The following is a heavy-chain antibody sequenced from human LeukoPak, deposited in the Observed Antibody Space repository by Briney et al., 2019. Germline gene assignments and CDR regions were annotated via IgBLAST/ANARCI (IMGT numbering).Heavy chain of an antibody. CDR2: ISGSGGST. J-gene: IGHJ3*02. V-gene: IGHV3-23*01. CDR3: AKSKGYCSSTSCYALVTDAFDI. D-gene: IGHD2-2*01. Sequence: GGSLRLSCAASGFTFSSYAMSWVRQAPGKGLEWVSAISGSGGSTYYADSVKGRFTISRDNSKNTLYLQMNSLRAEGTAVYYCAKSKGYCSSTSCYALVTDAFDIWGQGTMVTVSS. CDR1: GFTFSSYA.